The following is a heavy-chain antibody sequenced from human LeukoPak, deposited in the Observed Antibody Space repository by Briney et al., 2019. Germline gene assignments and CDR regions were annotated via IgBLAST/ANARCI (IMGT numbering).Heavy chain of an antibody. D-gene: IGHD5-18*01. Sequence: GASVKVSCKASGGTFSSYAISWVRQAPGQGLEWMGWISAYNGNTNYAQKLQGRVTMTTDTSTSTAYMELRSLRSDDTAVYYCARGELIQLWSSKALFDYWGQGTLVTVSS. CDR3: ARGELIQLWSSKALFDY. CDR1: GGTFSSYA. J-gene: IGHJ4*02. V-gene: IGHV1-18*01. CDR2: ISAYNGNT.